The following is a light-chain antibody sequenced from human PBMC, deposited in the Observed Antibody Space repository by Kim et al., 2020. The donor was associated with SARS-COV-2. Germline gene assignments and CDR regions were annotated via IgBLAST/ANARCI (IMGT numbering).Light chain of an antibody. Sequence: SAAVGDTVTSTCRASQDIINYLAWFQQKPGKAPKSLINSASTLQSGVPSKFSGSGSGTDFTLIISSLQPEDSATYFCQQYHSHPPTFGQGTKLEI. CDR2: SAS. CDR1: QDIINY. CDR3: QQYHSHPPT. J-gene: IGKJ2*01. V-gene: IGKV1-16*02.